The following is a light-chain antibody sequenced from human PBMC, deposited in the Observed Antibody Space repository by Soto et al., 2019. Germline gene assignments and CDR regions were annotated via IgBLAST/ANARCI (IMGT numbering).Light chain of an antibody. J-gene: IGKJ4*01. V-gene: IGKV4-1*01. CDR1: QSVLYSSNNKNY. Sequence: DIVMTQSPDSLAVSLGEGATINCKSSQSVLYSSNNKNYLAWFQQKPGQPPKLLIYWASTRESGVPDRISGSGSGTDFTLTISSLQAEDGAVYYCQQYYTTPLTFGGGTKVEIK. CDR2: WAS. CDR3: QQYYTTPLT.